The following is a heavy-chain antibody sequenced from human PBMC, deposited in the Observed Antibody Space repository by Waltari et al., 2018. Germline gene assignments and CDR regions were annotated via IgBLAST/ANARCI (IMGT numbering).Heavy chain of an antibody. Sequence: QVQLQQWGAGLLKPSETLSLTCAVYGGSFSGYYWSWIRQPPGKGLEWIGEINHSGSTNYDPSLKSRVTISVDTSKNQFSLKLSSVTAADTAMYYCARARDAFDIWGQGTMVTVSS. CDR1: GGSFSGYY. V-gene: IGHV4-34*01. J-gene: IGHJ3*02. CDR2: INHSGST. CDR3: ARARDAFDI.